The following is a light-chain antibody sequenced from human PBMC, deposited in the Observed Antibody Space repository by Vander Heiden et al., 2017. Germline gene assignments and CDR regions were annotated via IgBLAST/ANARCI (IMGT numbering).Light chain of an antibody. Sequence: AIRMTQPPSSFSASTGDRVTITCRASQGISSNLAWYQQKPGKAPKLLIYAASTLQSGVPSRFSGSGSGTDFTLTISCLQSEDFATYYCQQYYSYPPTFGQGTKVEIK. CDR1: QGISSN. V-gene: IGKV1-8*01. CDR3: QQYYSYPPT. CDR2: AAS. J-gene: IGKJ1*01.